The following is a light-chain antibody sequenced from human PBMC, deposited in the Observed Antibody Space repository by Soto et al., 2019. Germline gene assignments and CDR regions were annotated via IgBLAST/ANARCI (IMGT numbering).Light chain of an antibody. J-gene: IGKJ1*01. CDR2: DAS. Sequence: DIQLPQSPSTLSASVADKVAITCRASQSISSWLAWYQQKPGKAPKLLIYDASSLESGVPSRFSGSGSGTDFTLTVESLQPEDFATYYCQQGYSNPWTFGQGTKVDI. V-gene: IGKV1-5*01. CDR1: QSISSW. CDR3: QQGYSNPWT.